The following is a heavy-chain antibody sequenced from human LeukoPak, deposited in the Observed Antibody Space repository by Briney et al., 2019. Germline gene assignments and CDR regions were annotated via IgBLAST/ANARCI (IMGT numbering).Heavy chain of an antibody. Sequence: SETLSLTCTVSGGSITRPSYFWGWLRQTPGKGLEWIADIYYNETTFYNPSFKSRVTISIETSKSQFSLNLTSISAADAGVYYCARRRGSTSSYYRFDPWGPGTLVTVSS. CDR3: ARRRGSTSSYYRFDP. CDR2: IYYNETT. J-gene: IGHJ5*02. D-gene: IGHD3-10*01. CDR1: GGSITRPSYF. V-gene: IGHV4-39*01.